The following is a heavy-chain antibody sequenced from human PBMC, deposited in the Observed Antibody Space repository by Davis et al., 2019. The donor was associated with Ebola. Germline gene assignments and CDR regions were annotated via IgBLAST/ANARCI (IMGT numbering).Heavy chain of an antibody. CDR3: ARERAPVYFDY. CDR1: GFTFNIYW. Sequence: PGGSLRLSCEASGFTFNIYWLHWVRQAPGRGLVWVSRINSDGSTTKYADSVKGRFTISRDNAKNTVYLQMNNLRAEDTALYYCARERAPVYFDYWGQGTLVTVSS. J-gene: IGHJ4*02. D-gene: IGHD1-14*01. CDR2: INSDGSTT. V-gene: IGHV3-74*01.